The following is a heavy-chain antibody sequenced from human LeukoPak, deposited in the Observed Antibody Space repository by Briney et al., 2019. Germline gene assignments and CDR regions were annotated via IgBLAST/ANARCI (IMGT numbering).Heavy chain of an antibody. J-gene: IGHJ4*02. Sequence: PSETLSLTCAVSGYAISSGYYWGWIRQPPGKGLEWIASMYHGGSPYYNPSLKSRVTISLDTSKNQFSLKLGPVTAADTAVYYCVRDYYINHGDVRGQGIVVTVSS. CDR2: MYHGGSP. V-gene: IGHV4-38-2*02. CDR1: GYAISSGYY. D-gene: IGHD4-11*01. CDR3: VRDYYINHGDV.